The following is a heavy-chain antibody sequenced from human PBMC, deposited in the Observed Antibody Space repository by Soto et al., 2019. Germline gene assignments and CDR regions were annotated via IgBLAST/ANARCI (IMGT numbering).Heavy chain of an antibody. CDR1: GDTFSFYS. CDR2: FNPILSMS. CDR3: ATSYGSGSRAFDY. V-gene: IGHV1-69*02. D-gene: IGHD3-10*01. J-gene: IGHJ4*02. Sequence: QVPLVQSGAEVKKPGSSVKVSCKASGDTFSFYSINWVRQAPGLGLEWMGRFNPILSMSNSAQKFQGRVTLTADKSTSTAYMVLSSLRSEDTAMYYCATSYGSGSRAFDYWGQGALVTVSS.